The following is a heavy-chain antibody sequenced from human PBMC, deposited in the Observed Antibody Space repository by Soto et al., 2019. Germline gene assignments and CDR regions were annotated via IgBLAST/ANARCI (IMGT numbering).Heavy chain of an antibody. CDR3: ARNGRSSYGMDV. V-gene: IGHV5-51*01. Sequence: PGESLKISCKGSGYSFPTYLIGWVRQVPGKGLEWMGIIYPGDSDTRYSPSFQGQVIMSANKSISTAYLQWNSLKATDTAMYYCARNGRSSYGMDVWGQGTTVTVSS. CDR1: GYSFPTYL. J-gene: IGHJ6*02. CDR2: IYPGDSDT. D-gene: IGHD1-1*01.